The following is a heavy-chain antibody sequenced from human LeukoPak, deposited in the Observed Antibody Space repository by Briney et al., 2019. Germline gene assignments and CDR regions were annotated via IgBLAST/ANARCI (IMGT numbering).Heavy chain of an antibody. J-gene: IGHJ4*02. CDR2: ISGSGGST. CDR3: ATGGWLVENGY. CDR1: GFTFSSYA. D-gene: IGHD6-19*01. V-gene: IGHV3-23*01. Sequence: GGSLRLSCAASGFTFSSYAMSWVRQAPGKGLEWVSAISGSGGSTYYADSVKGRFTISRDNSKNTLYPQMNSLRAEDTAVYYCATGGWLVENGYWGQGTLVTVSS.